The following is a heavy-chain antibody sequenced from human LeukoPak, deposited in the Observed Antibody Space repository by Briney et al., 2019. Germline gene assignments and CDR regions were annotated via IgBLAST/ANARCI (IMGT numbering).Heavy chain of an antibody. CDR1: GYSFTSYW. CDR3: ARSITARLDY. CDR2: IDPSDSYT. V-gene: IGHV5-10-1*01. Sequence: GESLRISCKGSGYSFTSYWITWVRQMPGKGLEWMGRIDPSDSYTNNGPSFQGHVTLSADKSISTVYLQWSSLKASDTAMYYCARSITARLDYWGQGTLVTVSS. D-gene: IGHD6-6*01. J-gene: IGHJ4*02.